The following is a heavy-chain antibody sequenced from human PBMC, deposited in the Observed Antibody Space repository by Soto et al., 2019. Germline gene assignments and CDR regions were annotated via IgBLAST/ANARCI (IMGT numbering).Heavy chain of an antibody. Sequence: EMQVVQSGGGLVQPGGSLRLSCEASGFTFSKFTMNWVRQAPGKGLEWISHINGASSIIYYSDSVKGRFTISRDNAKNSLYLQMNSLRAEGAAVYYCVTGRDFGLLDNPDHPLDIWAQGTMVTVSS. V-gene: IGHV3-48*04. J-gene: IGHJ3*02. D-gene: IGHD3-9*01. CDR2: INGASSII. CDR1: GFTFSKFT. CDR3: VTGRDFGLLDNPDHPLDI.